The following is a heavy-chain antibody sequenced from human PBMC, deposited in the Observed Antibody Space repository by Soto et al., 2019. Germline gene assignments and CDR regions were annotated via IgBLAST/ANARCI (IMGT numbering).Heavy chain of an antibody. CDR1: GFTFTSST. J-gene: IGHJ4*02. CDR3: AAREYTFGGFDD. CDR2: IVVGSGNT. D-gene: IGHD3-16*01. Sequence: SVKVSCKASGFTFTSSTIQWVRQTRGQGLEWIGWIVVGSGNTKYAQRVEERVTMTRDTSTNTAYLELNSLRFEDTAMYYCAAREYTFGGFDDWGQGTLVTVSS. V-gene: IGHV1-58*02.